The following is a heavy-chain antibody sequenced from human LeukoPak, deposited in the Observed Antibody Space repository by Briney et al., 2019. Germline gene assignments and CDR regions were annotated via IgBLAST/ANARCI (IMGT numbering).Heavy chain of an antibody. CDR2: IYPGDSDT. Sequence: GESLKISCKGSGYSFTSDWIGWVRQMPGKGLEGMGIIYPGDSDTRYSPSFQGQVTISADKSVNTAYLQWSSLKASDTAMYYCARLSGRVVCSAGSCYIDSWGQGTLVTVSS. V-gene: IGHV5-51*01. J-gene: IGHJ4*02. CDR3: ARLSGRVVCSAGSCYIDS. D-gene: IGHD2-15*01. CDR1: GYSFTSDW.